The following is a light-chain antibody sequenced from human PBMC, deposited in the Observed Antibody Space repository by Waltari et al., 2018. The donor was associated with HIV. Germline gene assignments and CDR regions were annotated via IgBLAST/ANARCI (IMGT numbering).Light chain of an antibody. CDR2: RNN. Sequence: QSVLTQPPSASGTPGQRVTISCSGSSSNIGRNYVYWYQQLPGTAPKLLIYRNNQRPSGVPDRFSGSKSGTSASLAISGLRSEDEADYYCAAWNDSLGGYVFGTGTKVTV. CDR3: AAWNDSLGGYV. CDR1: SSNIGRNY. V-gene: IGLV1-47*01. J-gene: IGLJ1*01.